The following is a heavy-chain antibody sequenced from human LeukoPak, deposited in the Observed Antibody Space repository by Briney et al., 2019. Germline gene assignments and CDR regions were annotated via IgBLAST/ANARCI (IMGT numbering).Heavy chain of an antibody. CDR2: INPNNGGT. V-gene: IGHV1-2*02. CDR1: GYTFTGYY. D-gene: IGHD1-14*01. CDR3: AKGKYDPEPYFDY. J-gene: IGHJ4*02. Sequence: ASVKVSCKASGYTFTGYYMHWVRQAPGQGLEWMGWINPNNGGTNYAQKFQGRVTMTRDTSISTAYMELSRLRSDDTAVYYCAKGKYDPEPYFDYWGQGTLVTVSS.